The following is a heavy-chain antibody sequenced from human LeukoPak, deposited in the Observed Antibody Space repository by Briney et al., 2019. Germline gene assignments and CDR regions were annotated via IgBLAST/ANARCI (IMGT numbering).Heavy chain of an antibody. J-gene: IGHJ3*02. Sequence: SETLSLTCTVSGGSISSSGYYWGWIRQPPGKGLEWIGSIYYSGSTYYNPSLKSRVTISVDTSKNQFSLKLSSVTAADTAVYYCARQAMKVNPGSRAFDIWGQGTMVTVSS. V-gene: IGHV4-39*01. D-gene: IGHD3-10*01. CDR3: ARQAMKVNPGSRAFDI. CDR1: GGSISSSGYY. CDR2: IYYSGST.